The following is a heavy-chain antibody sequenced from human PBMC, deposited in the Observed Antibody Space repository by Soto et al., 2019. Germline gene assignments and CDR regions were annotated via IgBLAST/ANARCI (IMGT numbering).Heavy chain of an antibody. J-gene: IGHJ4*02. CDR1: GGSISSGGYS. CDR3: ARGEEYSSSYFDY. D-gene: IGHD6-6*01. V-gene: IGHV4-30-2*01. Sequence: QLQLQESGSGLVKPSQTLSLTCAVSGGSISSGGYSWSWIRQPPGKGLEWIGYIYHSGSTYYNPSLKSRVTISVDRSKNQFARKLSSVTAADTAVYYCARGEEYSSSYFDYWGQGTLVTVSS. CDR2: IYHSGST.